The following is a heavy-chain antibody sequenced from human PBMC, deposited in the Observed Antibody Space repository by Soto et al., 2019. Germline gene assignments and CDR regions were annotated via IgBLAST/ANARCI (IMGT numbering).Heavy chain of an antibody. V-gene: IGHV4-39*01. CDR1: GGSISSSSYY. Sequence: QLQLQESGPGLVKPSETLSLTCTVSGGSISSSSYYWGWIRQPPGKGLEWIGSIYYSGSTYYNPSLTLKSRVTISVDTSKNQFSLKLNSVTAADTAVYYCARQWRYGSGSYPDYWGQGTLVTVSS. CDR2: IYYSGST. D-gene: IGHD3-10*01. J-gene: IGHJ4*02. CDR3: ARQWRYGSGSYPDY.